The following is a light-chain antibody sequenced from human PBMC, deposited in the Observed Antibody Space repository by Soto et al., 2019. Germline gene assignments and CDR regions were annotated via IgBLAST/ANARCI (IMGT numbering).Light chain of an antibody. CDR3: HQYADSPQT. V-gene: IGKV3-20*01. CDR2: AAS. Sequence: EVVLTQSPGTLSLSPGERATLACRASQSVSSSFLAWYHQKPGQAPRLLIHAASTGATGIPARFRGSGSGPDFTLTISSLEPEDSAVYFCHQYADSPQTFGQGTKVEIK. J-gene: IGKJ2*01. CDR1: QSVSSSF.